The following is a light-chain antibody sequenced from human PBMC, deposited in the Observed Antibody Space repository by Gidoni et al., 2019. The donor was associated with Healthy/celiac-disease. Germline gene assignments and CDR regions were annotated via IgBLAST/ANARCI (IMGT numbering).Light chain of an antibody. CDR1: QSVSSSY. CDR2: GAS. V-gene: IGKV3-20*01. Sequence: EIELTQSPGTLSLSPGERATLSCRASQSVSSSYLAWYQQKPGQAPRLLIYGASSRATGMPDRFSGSGSGTDFTLTISRLEPEDFAVYYCQQYGSSPRLTFGGGTKVEIK. J-gene: IGKJ4*01. CDR3: QQYGSSPRLT.